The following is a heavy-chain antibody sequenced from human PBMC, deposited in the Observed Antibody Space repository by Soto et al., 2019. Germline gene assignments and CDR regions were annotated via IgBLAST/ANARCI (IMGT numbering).Heavy chain of an antibody. V-gene: IGHV3-64*01. CDR2: ISSNGGST. J-gene: IGHJ4*02. CDR3: ARYSSARCFDY. D-gene: IGHD2-15*01. Sequence: LRFSCSASGFIFRTYAKSWVRQAPGKGLEYVSAISSNGGSTYYANSVKGRFTISRDNSKNTLYLQMGSLRTEDMAVYYCARYSSARCFDYWGQGTLVTVSS. CDR1: GFIFRTYA.